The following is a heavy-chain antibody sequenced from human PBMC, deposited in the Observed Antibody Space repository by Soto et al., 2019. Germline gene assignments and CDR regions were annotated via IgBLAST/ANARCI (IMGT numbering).Heavy chain of an antibody. V-gene: IGHV4-59*01. J-gene: IGHJ4*02. CDR3: ARGGYFDTFYYFDY. Sequence: SETLSLTCTVSGGSISSYYWSWIRQPPGKGLEWIGYIYYSGSTNYNPSLKSRVTISVDTSKNQFSLKLSSVTAADTAVYYCARGGYFDTFYYFDYWGQGTLVTVSS. CDR2: IYYSGST. CDR1: GGSISSYY. D-gene: IGHD3-9*01.